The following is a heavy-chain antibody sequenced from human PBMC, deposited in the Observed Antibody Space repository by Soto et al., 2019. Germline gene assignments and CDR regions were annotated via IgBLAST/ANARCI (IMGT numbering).Heavy chain of an antibody. CDR2: ISGSGGST. V-gene: IGHV3-23*01. J-gene: IGHJ4*02. CDR1: GFTFSSYA. Sequence: GGSLRLSCAASGFTFSSYAMSRVRQAPGKGLEWVSAISGSGGSTYYADSVKGRFTISRDNSKNTLYLQMNSLRAEDTAVYYSADGIRYFDWSLDYWGQGTLVTVSS. CDR3: ADGIRYFDWSLDY. D-gene: IGHD3-9*01.